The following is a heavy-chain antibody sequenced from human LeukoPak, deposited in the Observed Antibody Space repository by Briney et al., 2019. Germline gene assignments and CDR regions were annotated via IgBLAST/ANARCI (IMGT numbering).Heavy chain of an antibody. CDR2: IYTSGST. J-gene: IGHJ3*02. V-gene: IGHV4-4*07. CDR3: ARVIAVAGTSDAFDI. Sequence: KPSETLSLTCTVSGGSISSYYWSWIRQPAGKGLEWIGRIYTSGSTNYNPSLKSRVTMSVDTSKNQFSLKLSSVTAADTAVYYCARVIAVAGTSDAFDIWGQGTMVTVSS. CDR1: GGSISSYY. D-gene: IGHD6-19*01.